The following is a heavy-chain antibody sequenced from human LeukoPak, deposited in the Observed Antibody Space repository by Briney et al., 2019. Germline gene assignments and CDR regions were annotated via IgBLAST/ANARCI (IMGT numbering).Heavy chain of an antibody. CDR2: MNPNSGNT. Sequence: ASVKVSCKASGYTFTSYDINWVRQATGQGLEWMGWMNPNSGNTGYAQKFQGRVTITRNTSISTAYMELSSLRSEDTAVYYCARDQGGFFPAAADYWGQGTLVTVSS. D-gene: IGHD6-13*01. J-gene: IGHJ4*02. CDR1: GYTFTSYD. V-gene: IGHV1-8*03. CDR3: ARDQGGFFPAAADY.